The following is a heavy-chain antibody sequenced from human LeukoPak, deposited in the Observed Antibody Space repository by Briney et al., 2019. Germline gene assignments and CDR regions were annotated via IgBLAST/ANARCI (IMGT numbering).Heavy chain of an antibody. CDR2: MNPNSGNT. J-gene: IGHJ5*02. CDR1: GYTFTSYD. Sequence: GASVKVSCKASGYTFTSYDINWVRQATGQGLEWMGWMNPNSGNTGYAQKFQGRVTMTRNTSISTAYMELSSLRSEDTAVYYCARVDFVPSSWEAVGWFDPWGQGTLVTVSS. CDR3: ARVDFVPSSWEAVGWFDP. D-gene: IGHD6-13*01. V-gene: IGHV1-8*01.